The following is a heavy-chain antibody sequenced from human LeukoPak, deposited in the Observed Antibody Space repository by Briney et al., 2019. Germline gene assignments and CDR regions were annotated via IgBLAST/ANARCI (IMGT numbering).Heavy chain of an antibody. J-gene: IGHJ4*02. CDR1: GYTFTGYC. CDR2: INPNSGAT. CDR3: ARLTYCSSTNCFDY. Sequence: ASVKVSCKASGYTFTGYCIHWVRQAPGQGLEWMGWINPNSGATNYAQKFQGSVTMTRDTSISTAYMELSRLRSDDTAVYYCARLTYCSSTNCFDYWGQGTLVTVSS. D-gene: IGHD2-2*01. V-gene: IGHV1-2*02.